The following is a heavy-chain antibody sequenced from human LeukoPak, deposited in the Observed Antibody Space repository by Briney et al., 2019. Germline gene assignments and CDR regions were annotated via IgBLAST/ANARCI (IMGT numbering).Heavy chain of an antibody. J-gene: IGHJ5*02. Sequence: SETLFLTCAVYGGSFSGYYWSWIRQPPGKGLEWIGEINHSGSTNYNPSLKSRVTISVDTSKNQFSLKLSSVTAADTAVYYCARGRRIFGVVIMRWFDPWGQGTLVTVSS. CDR2: INHSGST. CDR3: ARGRRIFGVVIMRWFDP. V-gene: IGHV4-34*01. CDR1: GGSFSGYY. D-gene: IGHD3-3*01.